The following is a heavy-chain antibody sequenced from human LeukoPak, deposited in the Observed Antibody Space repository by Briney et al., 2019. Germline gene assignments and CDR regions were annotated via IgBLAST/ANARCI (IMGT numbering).Heavy chain of an antibody. CDR1: GFTFSGSW. D-gene: IGHD3-3*01. J-gene: IGHJ4*02. Sequence: GGSLRLSCAASGFTFSGSWMSCVREAPGEGLEWVANINQDGSAKNYLDSVKGRFTISIDRGKNSLYLQMNSLRDEDTAVYYCARELSWSGRDYWGQGTLVTVSS. V-gene: IGHV3-7*01. CDR3: ARELSWSGRDY. CDR2: INQDGSAK.